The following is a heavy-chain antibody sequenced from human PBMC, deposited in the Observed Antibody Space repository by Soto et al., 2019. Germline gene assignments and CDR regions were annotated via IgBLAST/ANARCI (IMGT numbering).Heavy chain of an antibody. J-gene: IGHJ6*02. Sequence: VGSLRLSCAASGFTVSSNYMSWVRQAPGKGLEWVSVIYSGGSTYYADSVKGRFTISRDNSKNTLYLQMNSLRAEDTAVYYCARDSRGYSYGYVNYYYGMDVWGRGTTVTVSS. CDR2: IYSGGST. D-gene: IGHD5-18*01. V-gene: IGHV3-53*01. CDR1: GFTVSSNY. CDR3: ARDSRGYSYGYVNYYYGMDV.